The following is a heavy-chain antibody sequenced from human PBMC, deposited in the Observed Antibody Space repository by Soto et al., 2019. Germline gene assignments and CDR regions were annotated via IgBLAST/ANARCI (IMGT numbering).Heavy chain of an antibody. D-gene: IGHD1-26*01. V-gene: IGHV4-30-4*01. J-gene: IGHJ4*02. Sequence: QVQLQESGPGLVEPSQTLSLTCTVSGGSISSADDCWSWIRQSPGKGLEWIGHIYVSGNTYSNPSLKSRVTISVDTSKNQFSLKLSSVTAADTAVYYCARGPSGDKVDYWGQGTLVTVSS. CDR2: IYVSGNT. CDR1: GGSISSADDC. CDR3: ARGPSGDKVDY.